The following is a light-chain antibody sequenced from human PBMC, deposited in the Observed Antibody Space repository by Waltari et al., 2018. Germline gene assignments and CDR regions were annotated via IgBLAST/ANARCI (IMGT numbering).Light chain of an antibody. CDR1: QSVSSY. Sequence: EIVLTQSPATLSLSPGERATLSCRASQSVSSYLAWYQQKPGQAPRLLIYDASNRATGIPARFSGSGSGTDFTLTISRLEHEDFEVYYCHHSRKWHPENFGQGTKLEIK. J-gene: IGKJ2*01. CDR3: HHSRKWHPEN. V-gene: IGKV3-11*01. CDR2: DAS.